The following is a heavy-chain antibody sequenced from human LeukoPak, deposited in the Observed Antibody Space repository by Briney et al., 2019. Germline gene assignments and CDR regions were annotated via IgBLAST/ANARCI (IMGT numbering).Heavy chain of an antibody. V-gene: IGHV3-48*04. Sequence: PGGSLRPSCAASGFTFSSYSMNWVRQAPGKGLEWVSHISSSSSTIYYADSVKGRFTISRDNANNSLYLQMNSLRAEDTAVYYCVRGRNSTSAACHDYWGQGTLVTVSS. J-gene: IGHJ4*02. CDR2: ISSSSSTI. D-gene: IGHD4-23*01. CDR3: VRGRNSTSAACHDY. CDR1: GFTFSSYS.